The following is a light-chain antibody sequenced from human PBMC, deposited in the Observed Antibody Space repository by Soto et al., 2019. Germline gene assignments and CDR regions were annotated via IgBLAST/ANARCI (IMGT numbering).Light chain of an antibody. J-gene: IGKJ5*01. V-gene: IGKV3-15*01. CDR3: QQRSNWPPIT. Sequence: EIVMTQSPPTLSVSPGERATLSCRASQSVSSNLVWYQQKPGQAPRVLIYGASTRATGIPARFSGSGSGTEFTLTISSLEPEDFAVYYCQQRSNWPPITFGQGTRLEIK. CDR1: QSVSSN. CDR2: GAS.